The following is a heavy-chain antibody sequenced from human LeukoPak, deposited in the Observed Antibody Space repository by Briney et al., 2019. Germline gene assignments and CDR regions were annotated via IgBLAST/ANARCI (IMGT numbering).Heavy chain of an antibody. V-gene: IGHV3-23*01. CDR1: GFPFSPLV. CDR2: IDRAGSTDT. Sequence: GGPRRLPCAPSGFPFSPLVRKWVRRTPERGREWVSTIDRAGSTDTHYADSVRGRFIISRDNSKNTLYLQMNSLRAEDTAVYYCAIDVQDDLDFWGQGTLVTVSS. CDR3: AIDVQDDLDF. D-gene: IGHD1-1*01. J-gene: IGHJ4*02.